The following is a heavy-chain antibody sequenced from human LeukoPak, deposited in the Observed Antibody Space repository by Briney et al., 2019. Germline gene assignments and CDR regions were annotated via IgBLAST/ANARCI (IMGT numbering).Heavy chain of an antibody. J-gene: IGHJ3*02. D-gene: IGHD1-26*01. CDR2: ISYDGSNK. CDR1: GFTFSSYA. V-gene: IGHV3-30*14. Sequence: PGRSLRLSCAASGFTFSSYAMHWVRQAPGKGLEWVAVISYDGSNKYYADSVKGRFTISRDNSKNTLYLQMNSLRAEDTAVYYCARDGRVGPQAFDIWGQGTMVTVSS. CDR3: ARDGRVGPQAFDI.